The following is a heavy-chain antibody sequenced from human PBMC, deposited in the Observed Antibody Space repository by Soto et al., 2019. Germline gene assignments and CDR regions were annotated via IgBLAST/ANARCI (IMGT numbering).Heavy chain of an antibody. V-gene: IGHV3-33*01. CDR3: ARYGYCTNGVCYYYFDY. Sequence: ESGGGVVQPGRSLRLSCAASGFTFSNYGMHWVRQAPGKGLEWVSVIWYDGSNKYYADSVKGRFTISRDNSKNTLYLQMNSLRAEDTAVYYCARYGYCTNGVCYYYFDYWGQGTLVTVSS. J-gene: IGHJ4*02. CDR2: IWYDGSNK. D-gene: IGHD2-8*01. CDR1: GFTFSNYG.